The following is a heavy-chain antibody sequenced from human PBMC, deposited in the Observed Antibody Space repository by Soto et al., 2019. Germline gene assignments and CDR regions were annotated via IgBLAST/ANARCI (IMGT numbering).Heavy chain of an antibody. CDR1: GFIFGNFW. CDR3: ARVVYRNGWIFDY. V-gene: IGHV3-7*01. D-gene: IGHD6-19*01. J-gene: IGHJ4*01. Sequence: EVQLVESGGGLVQPGESLRLSCAASGFIFGNFWMSWVRQAPGKGLEWVSNIKQDGSEKYYVDSVKGRFTLSRDNAKNALHLQMNILKAEDTAMYLCARVVYRNGWIFDYWGQGALVTVSS. CDR2: IKQDGSEK.